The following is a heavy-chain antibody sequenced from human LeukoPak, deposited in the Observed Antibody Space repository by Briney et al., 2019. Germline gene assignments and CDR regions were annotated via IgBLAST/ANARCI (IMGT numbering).Heavy chain of an antibody. CDR2: IYYSGST. J-gene: IGHJ4*02. Sequence: SETLSLTCTVSGGSISSYYWSWIRQPPGKGLEWIGYIYYSGSTNYNPSLKSRVTISVDTSKNQFSLKLSSVTAADTAVYYCARALVAFDYWGQGTLVTASS. CDR1: GGSISSYY. CDR3: ARALVAFDY. V-gene: IGHV4-59*01.